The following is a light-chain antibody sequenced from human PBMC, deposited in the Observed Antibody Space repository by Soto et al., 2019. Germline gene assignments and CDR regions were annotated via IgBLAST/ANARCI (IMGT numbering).Light chain of an antibody. Sequence: EIVLTQSPGTLSLSPGERATLSCRASQSVSSGSLLWYQHKPGQAPRLLISGASNRATGIPDRFSGSGSGTDFTLTISRLDPEDFAVYYCQQHVGSPHTYIFGQWTKLEIK. CDR1: QSVSSGS. J-gene: IGKJ2*01. V-gene: IGKV3-20*01. CDR2: GAS. CDR3: QQHVGSPHTYI.